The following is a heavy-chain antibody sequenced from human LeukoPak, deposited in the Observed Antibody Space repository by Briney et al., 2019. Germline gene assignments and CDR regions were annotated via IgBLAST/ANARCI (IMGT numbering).Heavy chain of an antibody. Sequence: ASVKVSCKASGYTFTGYYIHWVRQAPGQGLEWMGRINPNSGGTKYAQKFQDRVTMTRDTSISTAYMELSSLRSEDTAVYYCASSPTVKRWLQVGSFDYWGQGTLVTVSS. CDR3: ASSPTVKRWLQVGSFDY. CDR2: INPNSGGT. V-gene: IGHV1-2*02. J-gene: IGHJ4*02. CDR1: GYTFTGYY. D-gene: IGHD5-24*01.